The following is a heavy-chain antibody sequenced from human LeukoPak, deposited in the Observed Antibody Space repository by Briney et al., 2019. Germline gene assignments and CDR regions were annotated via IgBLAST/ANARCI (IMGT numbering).Heavy chain of an antibody. CDR2: IYYSGST. CDR1: GGSISSYY. D-gene: IGHD2-2*01. CDR3: ARSPNVVPALDV. Sequence: SETLSLTCTVSGGSISSYYWSWIRQPPAKGLEWIGYIYYSGSTNCNHSLKRRVTISVDTSKNHFSLKLSSVTAADTAVYYCARSPNVVPALDVWGKGTTVTVSS. V-gene: IGHV4-59*01. J-gene: IGHJ6*04.